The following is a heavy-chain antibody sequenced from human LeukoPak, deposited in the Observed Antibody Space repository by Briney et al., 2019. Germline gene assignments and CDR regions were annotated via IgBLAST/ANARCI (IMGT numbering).Heavy chain of an antibody. V-gene: IGHV3-21*01. CDR3: ASVPRVYPGY. D-gene: IGHD5/OR15-5a*01. CDR1: GFTFSYYG. Sequence: PGGSLRLSCEASGFTFSYYGIHWVRQAPGKGLEWVSSISSSSSYIYYADSVKGRFTISRDNAKNSLYLQMNSLRAEDTAVYYCASVPRVYPGYWGQGTLVAVSS. CDR2: ISSSSSYI. J-gene: IGHJ4*02.